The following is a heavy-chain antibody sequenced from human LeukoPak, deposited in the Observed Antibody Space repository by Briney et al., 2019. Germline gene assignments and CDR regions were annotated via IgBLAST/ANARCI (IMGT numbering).Heavy chain of an antibody. CDR2: IYYSGST. CDR1: GGSISAYY. D-gene: IGHD3-10*01. CDR3: ARSEFVELSVWYFDL. Sequence: PSETLSLTCTVSGGSISAYYWSWIRQSPGKGLEWIGYIYYSGSTNYNPSLKSRVTISVDTSKNLFSLKLSSVTAADTAVYYCARSEFVELSVWYFDLWGRGTLVTVSS. V-gene: IGHV4-59*01. J-gene: IGHJ2*01.